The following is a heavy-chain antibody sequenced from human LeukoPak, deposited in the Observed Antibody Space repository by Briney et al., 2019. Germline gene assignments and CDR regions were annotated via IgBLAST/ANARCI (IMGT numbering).Heavy chain of an antibody. CDR2: IYTSGST. J-gene: IGHJ6*03. CDR1: GGSISSYY. D-gene: IGHD4-11*01. V-gene: IGHV4-4*07. Sequence: SETLSLTCTVSGGSISSYYWSWIRQPAGKGLEWIGRIYTSGSTNYNPSLKSRVTISVDTSKNQFSLKLSSVTAADTAVYYCARGIVTTFPYYYYYYYMDVWGEGTTVTVSS. CDR3: ARGIVTTFPYYYYYYYMDV.